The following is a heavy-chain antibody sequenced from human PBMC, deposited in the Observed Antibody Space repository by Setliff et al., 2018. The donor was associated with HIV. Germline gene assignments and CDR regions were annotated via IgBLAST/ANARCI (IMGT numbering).Heavy chain of an antibody. CDR1: GFSFSSYA. J-gene: IGHJ4*02. CDR2: IGGSGGST. CDR3: AKSASWDLRGWLH. V-gene: IGHV3-23*01. Sequence: GGSLRLSCAANGFSFSSYAMSWVRQAPGKGLEWVSGIGGSGGSTYYADSVKGRFTMSRDYSKNTIYLQMSSLRAEDSAVYYCAKSASWDLRGWLHWGQGTLVTV. D-gene: IGHD6-19*01.